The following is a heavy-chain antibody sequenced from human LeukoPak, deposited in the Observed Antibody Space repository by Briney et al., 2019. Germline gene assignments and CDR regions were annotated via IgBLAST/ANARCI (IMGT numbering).Heavy chain of an antibody. Sequence: SETLSLTCTVSGSSISSDYYWGWIRQPPGKGLEWIGSIYDSGSAYYNPSLKSRVVISADPSKNQFSLKLTSVTAADTAVYYCARVEGLIWYDYVWGSYRPGYYFDYWGQGTLVTVSS. CDR3: ARVEGLIWYDYVWGSYRPGYYFDY. D-gene: IGHD3-16*02. CDR2: IYDSGSA. CDR1: GSSISSDYY. J-gene: IGHJ4*02. V-gene: IGHV4-38-2*02.